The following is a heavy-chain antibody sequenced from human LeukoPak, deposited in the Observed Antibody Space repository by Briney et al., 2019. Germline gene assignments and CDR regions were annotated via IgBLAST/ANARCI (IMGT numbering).Heavy chain of an antibody. CDR2: ISDSGGSI. CDR1: GFTFSSYA. CDR3: AKPSGTVAAPFDY. J-gene: IGHJ4*02. V-gene: IGHV3-23*01. D-gene: IGHD6-19*01. Sequence: GGSLRLSCAASGFTFSSYAMSWVRQAPGKGLEWVSTISDSGGSIYYTDSVKGRFTISRDNSKNTLYLQMNSLRADDTAVYYCAKPSGTVAAPFDYWGQGTLVTVSS.